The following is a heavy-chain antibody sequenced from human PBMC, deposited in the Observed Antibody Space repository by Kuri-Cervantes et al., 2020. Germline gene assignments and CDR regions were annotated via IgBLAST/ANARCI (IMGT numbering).Heavy chain of an antibody. D-gene: IGHD1-26*01. Sequence: GESLKISCAASGFTFSSYGMHWVRQAPGKGLEWVAVIWYDGSNKYYADSVKGRFTISRDNSKNTLYLQMNSLRAEDAAVYYCATTTSYYYYYGMDVWGQGTTVTVSS. V-gene: IGHV3-33*01. CDR3: ATTTSYYYYYGMDV. CDR1: GFTFSSYG. CDR2: IWYDGSNK. J-gene: IGHJ6*02.